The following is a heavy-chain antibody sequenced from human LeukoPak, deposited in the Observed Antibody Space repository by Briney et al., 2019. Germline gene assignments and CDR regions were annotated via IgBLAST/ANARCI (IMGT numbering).Heavy chain of an antibody. J-gene: IGHJ4*02. Sequence: AGGSLRLSCAASGFTFDDYAMHWVRQAPGKGLEWVSLISWDGGGTYYADSAKGRFTISRDNSKNSLYLQMNSLRAEDTALYYCAKDIGSGSYYHFDYWGQGTLVTVSS. CDR2: ISWDGGGT. D-gene: IGHD1-26*01. V-gene: IGHV3-43D*03. CDR3: AKDIGSGSYYHFDY. CDR1: GFTFDDYA.